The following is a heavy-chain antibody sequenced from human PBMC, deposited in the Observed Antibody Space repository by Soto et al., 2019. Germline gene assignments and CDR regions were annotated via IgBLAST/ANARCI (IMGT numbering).Heavy chain of an antibody. J-gene: IGHJ3*01. V-gene: IGHV3-33*01. CDR3: AREVRTATSYRWVTFDL. CDR2: IWDDGSNK. D-gene: IGHD4-17*01. CDR1: GFTLSRYD. Sequence: QVQLVESGGGVVQPGRSLRLSCAAAGFTLSRYDMHWVRQAPGKGLEWVPVIWDDGSNKYYAESVKGRFAMSSDNSKNTLYLQMNSLRAEDTAVYYCAREVRTATSYRWVTFDLWGQGTMVTVSS.